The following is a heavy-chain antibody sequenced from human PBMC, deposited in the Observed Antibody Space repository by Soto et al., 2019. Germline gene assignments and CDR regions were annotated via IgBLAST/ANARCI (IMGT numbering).Heavy chain of an antibody. D-gene: IGHD3-22*01. Sequence: SETPYLMRTGPGGSVSRKSYTLGWVSATPGKGLEWIGTIYSNDNTHYNPSLLSRVTISVDTSKNEFSLRLNSVTAADTPVYYCARFDYYDSSGYLDFGPKWGQGTLVTVS. CDR3: ARFDYYDSSGYLDFGPK. CDR2: IYSNDNT. CDR1: GGSVSRKSYT. V-gene: IGHV4-39*07. J-gene: IGHJ4*02.